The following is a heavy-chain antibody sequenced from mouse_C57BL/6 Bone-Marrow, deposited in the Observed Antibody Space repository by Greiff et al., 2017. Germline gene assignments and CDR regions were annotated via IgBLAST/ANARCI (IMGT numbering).Heavy chain of an antibody. D-gene: IGHD2-4*01. J-gene: IGHJ4*01. V-gene: IGHV1-39*01. CDR3: ARGYDDDYAMDY. Sequence: VQLQQSGPELVKPGASVKISCKASGYSFTDYNMNWVKQSIGKSLEWIGVINPNYGTTSYNQKFKGKATFTVDQASSTAYMQPNSLTSEDSAVYYCARGYDDDYAMDYWGQGTSVAVSS. CDR2: INPNYGTT. CDR1: GYSFTDYN.